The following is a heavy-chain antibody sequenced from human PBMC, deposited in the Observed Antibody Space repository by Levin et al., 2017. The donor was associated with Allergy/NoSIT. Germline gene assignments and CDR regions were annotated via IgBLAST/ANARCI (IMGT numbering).Heavy chain of an antibody. CDR2: ISSNGGST. V-gene: IGHV3-64D*06. Sequence: GESLKISCSASGFTFSSYAMHWVRQAPGKGLEYVSAISSNGGSTYYADSVKGRFTISRDNSKNTLYLQMSSLRAEDTAVYYCVKGGIGSSWTKNFDYWGQGTLVTVSS. D-gene: IGHD6-13*01. CDR1: GFTFSSYA. J-gene: IGHJ4*02. CDR3: VKGGIGSSWTKNFDY.